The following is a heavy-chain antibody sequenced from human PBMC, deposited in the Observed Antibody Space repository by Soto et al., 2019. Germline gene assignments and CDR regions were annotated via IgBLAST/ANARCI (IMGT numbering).Heavy chain of an antibody. V-gene: IGHV5-51*01. CDR1: GYSFTTDW. CDR2: IYPGDSDT. Sequence: PGESLKISCKGSGYSFTTDWIAWVRQMPGKGLEWVGIIYPGDSDTRYSPSFEGHVTISVDKSISTAFLQWNSLKASDNAIYYCARHSTSAPKDYWGQGTLVTVS. CDR3: ARHSTSAPKDY. D-gene: IGHD3-10*01. J-gene: IGHJ4*01.